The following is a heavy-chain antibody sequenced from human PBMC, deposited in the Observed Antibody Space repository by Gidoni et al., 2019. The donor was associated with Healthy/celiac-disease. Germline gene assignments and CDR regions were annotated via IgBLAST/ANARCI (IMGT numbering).Heavy chain of an antibody. V-gene: IGHV3-30-3*01. CDR3: ASWYLDAFDI. CDR1: GFTFSSYA. CDR2: ISYDVSNK. J-gene: IGHJ3*02. Sequence: QVQLVEYGGGVVQPGRSLRLSCAASGFTFSSYAMHWVRQAPGQGWEWVAVISYDVSNKYYADSVKGRCTISRDNSKNTLYLQMNSLRAEDTAVYYCASWYLDAFDIWGQGTMVTVSS. D-gene: IGHD1-20*01.